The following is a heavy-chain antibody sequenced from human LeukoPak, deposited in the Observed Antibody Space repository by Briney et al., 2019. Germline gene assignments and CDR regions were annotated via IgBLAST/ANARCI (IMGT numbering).Heavy chain of an antibody. CDR2: IYHSGST. CDR3: ARGRYCSSTSCYYNWFDP. V-gene: IGHV4-38-2*01. CDR1: GYSISSGYY. Sequence: SETLSLTCAVSGYSISSGYYWGWIRQPPGEGLEWIGSIYHSGSTYYNPSLKSRVTISVDTSKNQFSLKLSSVTAADTAVYYCARGRYCSSTSCYYNWFDPWGQGTLVTVSS. D-gene: IGHD2-2*01. J-gene: IGHJ5*02.